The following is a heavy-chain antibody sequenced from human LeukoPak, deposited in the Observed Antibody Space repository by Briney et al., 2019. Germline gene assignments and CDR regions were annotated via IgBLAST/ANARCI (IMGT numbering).Heavy chain of an antibody. D-gene: IGHD5-12*01. CDR2: INPNSGGT. V-gene: IGHV1-2*02. CDR3: AYRGYSGYDEIYYYYGMDV. CDR1: GYTFTGYY. J-gene: IGHJ6*02. Sequence: ASVKVSCKASGYTFTGYYMHWVRQAPGQGLEWMGWINPNSGGTNYAQKFQGRVTMTRGTSISTAYMELSRLRSDDTAVYYCAYRGYSGYDEIYYYYGMDVWGQGTTVTVSS.